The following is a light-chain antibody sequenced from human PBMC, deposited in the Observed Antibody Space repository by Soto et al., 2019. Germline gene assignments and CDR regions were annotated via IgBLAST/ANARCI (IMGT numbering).Light chain of an antibody. CDR2: GDN. CDR3: QSYDSSLTTFV. CDR1: SSNIGAEYD. J-gene: IGLJ1*01. Sequence: VLTHPPSVSGAPGQRVAISCTGSSSNIGAEYDVHWYQQLPGTAPKRLIYGDNNRPSGVPDRFSGSKSGTSASLAITGLQPEDEADYYCQSYDSSLTTFVFGTGTKVTV. V-gene: IGLV1-40*01.